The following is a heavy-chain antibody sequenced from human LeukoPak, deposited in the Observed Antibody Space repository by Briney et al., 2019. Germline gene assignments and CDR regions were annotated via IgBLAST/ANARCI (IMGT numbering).Heavy chain of an antibody. V-gene: IGHV4-34*01. CDR2: INHSGST. CDR3: ARTPRYSSSSVY. Sequence: SETLSLTCAVDGGSSSGYYWSWLRQPPRRGLEWIGEINHSGSTNYNPSLKSRVTISVDTSKNQFSLKLSSVTAADTAVYYCARTPRYSSSSVYWGQGTLVTVSS. J-gene: IGHJ4*02. CDR1: GGSSSGYY. D-gene: IGHD6-6*01.